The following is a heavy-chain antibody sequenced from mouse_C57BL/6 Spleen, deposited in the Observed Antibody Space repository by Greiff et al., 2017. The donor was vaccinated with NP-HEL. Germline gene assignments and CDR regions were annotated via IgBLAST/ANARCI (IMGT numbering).Heavy chain of an antibody. V-gene: IGHV1-50*01. CDR3: GRREYYYGSRFDY. CDR1: GYTFTSYW. D-gene: IGHD1-1*01. CDR2: IDPSDSYT. Sequence: QVQLQQPGAELVKPGASVKLSCKASGYTFTSYWMQWVKQRPGQGLEWIGEIDPSDSYTNYNQKFKGKATLTVDTSSSTAYMQLSSLTSEDSAVYYGGRREYYYGSRFDYWGKGTTLTVAS. J-gene: IGHJ2*01.